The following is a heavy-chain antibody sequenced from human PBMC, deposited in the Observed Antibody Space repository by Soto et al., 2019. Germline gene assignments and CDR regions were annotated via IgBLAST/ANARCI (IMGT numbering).Heavy chain of an antibody. CDR2: IYFSGIA. Sequence: QMQMQESGPRLVKPSETLSLTCTVSGASITDSCWSWIRQPPEKGLEWIGYIYFSGIANYNPSLKSRATISRDTSKNEFSLKLTSVTAADTAIYYYARGDSDLAVSEAAYWGQGTLVTVSS. D-gene: IGHD2-15*01. CDR1: GASITDSC. V-gene: IGHV4-59*01. J-gene: IGHJ1*01. CDR3: ARGDSDLAVSEAAY.